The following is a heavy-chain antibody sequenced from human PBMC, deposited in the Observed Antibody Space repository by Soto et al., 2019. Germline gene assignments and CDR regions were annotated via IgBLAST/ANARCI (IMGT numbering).Heavy chain of an antibody. CDR2: IIPIFGTA. CDR3: GREVKPKKVPAANWFDP. D-gene: IGHD2-2*01. Sequence: QVQLVQSGAEVKKPGSSVKVSCKASGGTFSSYAISWVRQAPGQGLEWMGGIIPIFGTANYAQKFQGRVTITADESTSTAYMELSSMRSEDTAVYYCGREVKPKKVPAANWFDPWGQGTLVTVSS. V-gene: IGHV1-69*01. CDR1: GGTFSSYA. J-gene: IGHJ5*02.